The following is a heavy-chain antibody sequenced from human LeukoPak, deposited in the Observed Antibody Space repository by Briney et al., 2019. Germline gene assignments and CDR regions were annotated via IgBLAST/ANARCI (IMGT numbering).Heavy chain of an antibody. J-gene: IGHJ4*02. D-gene: IGHD4-17*01. V-gene: IGHV1-69*04. CDR1: GGTFSSYT. CDR2: IIPILGIA. CDR3: ARDMTTVTTLTY. Sequence: GSSVKVSCKASGGTFSSYTISWVRQAPGQGLEWMGRIIPILGIASYARKFQGRVTITADKSTSTAYMELSSLRSEDTAVYYCARDMTTVTTLTYWGQGTLVTVSS.